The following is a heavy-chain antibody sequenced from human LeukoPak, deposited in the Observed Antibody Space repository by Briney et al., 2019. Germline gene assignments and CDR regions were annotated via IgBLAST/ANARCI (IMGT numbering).Heavy chain of an antibody. J-gene: IGHJ4*02. D-gene: IGHD5-12*01. CDR2: IYPGDSDT. V-gene: IGHV5-51*01. Sequence: GESLKISCKGSGYSFTSYWIGWVRQMPGKGLEWMGIIYPGDSDTRYSPSFQGQVTISADKSISTAYLQWSSLKASDTAMYYCAIWPSWYSGYDSGYFDYWGQGTLVTVSS. CDR1: GYSFTSYW. CDR3: AIWPSWYSGYDSGYFDY.